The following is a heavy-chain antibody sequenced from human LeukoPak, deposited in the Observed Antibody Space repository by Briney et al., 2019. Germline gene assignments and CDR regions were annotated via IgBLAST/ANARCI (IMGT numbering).Heavy chain of an antibody. CDR1: GFTFSSYA. CDR3: AKDPHYYDSSGYYHRDWYFDL. Sequence: PGGSLRLSCAASGFTFSSYAMSWVRQAPGKGLEWVSAISGSGGSTYYADSVKGRFTISRDNSKNTLYLQMNSLRAEDTAVYYCAKDPHYYDSSGYYHRDWYFDLWGRGTLVTVSS. D-gene: IGHD3-22*01. J-gene: IGHJ2*01. CDR2: ISGSGGST. V-gene: IGHV3-23*01.